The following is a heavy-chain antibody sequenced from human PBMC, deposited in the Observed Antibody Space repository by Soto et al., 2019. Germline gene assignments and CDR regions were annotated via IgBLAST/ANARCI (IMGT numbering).Heavy chain of an antibody. V-gene: IGHV4-39*01. D-gene: IGHD3-22*01. Sequence: SETLSLTCTVSGGSVSSNSYSWGWIRQSPGKGLEWIATIYSSEKTYYNPSLLSRVTISVDTSKNQFSLKLSSVTAADTAVYYCARHPPYYYDSSGYYYFDYWGQGTLVTVSS. J-gene: IGHJ4*02. CDR3: ARHPPYYYDSSGYYYFDY. CDR2: IYSSEKT. CDR1: GGSVSSNSYS.